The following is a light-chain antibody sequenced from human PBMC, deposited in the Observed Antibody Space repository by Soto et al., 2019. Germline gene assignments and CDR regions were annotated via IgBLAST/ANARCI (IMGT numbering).Light chain of an antibody. CDR2: AAS. V-gene: IGKV1-39*01. CDR1: QSISNH. Sequence: DIQMTQSPSSLSASVEDRVIITCRASQSISNHLNWYQQKPGQAPKLLIFAASILQSGVPSRFRGSGSGTGFSLTITNLQPGDFATYYCQQSYNALSWTFGQGTKVDIK. CDR3: QQSYNALSWT. J-gene: IGKJ1*01.